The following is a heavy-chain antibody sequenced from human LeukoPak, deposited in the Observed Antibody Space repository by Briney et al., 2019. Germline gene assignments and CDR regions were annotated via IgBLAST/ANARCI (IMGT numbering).Heavy chain of an antibody. CDR2: IYYSGST. Sequence: SETLSLTCTVSGGSISSSYYWGWIRQPPGKGLEWIGSIYYSGSTYYNPSLKSRVTISVDTSKNQFSLKLSSVTAADTAVYYCARHDYGDYGGLDYWGQGTLVTVSS. J-gene: IGHJ4*02. V-gene: IGHV4-39*01. CDR3: ARHDYGDYGGLDY. CDR1: GGSISSSYY. D-gene: IGHD4-17*01.